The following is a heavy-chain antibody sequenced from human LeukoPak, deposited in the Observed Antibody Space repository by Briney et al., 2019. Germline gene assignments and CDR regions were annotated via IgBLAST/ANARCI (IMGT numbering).Heavy chain of an antibody. CDR2: MNPNSGNT. D-gene: IGHD3-3*01. CDR3: ARAYYDFWSGEDAFDI. CDR1: GYTFTSYD. V-gene: IGHV1-8*03. J-gene: IGHJ3*02. Sequence: ASVKVSCKASGYTFTSYDINWVRQATGQGLEWMGWMNPNSGNTGYAQKFQGRVTITRNTSISTAYMELSSLRSEDTAVYYCARAYYDFWSGEDAFDIWGQGTMVTVSS.